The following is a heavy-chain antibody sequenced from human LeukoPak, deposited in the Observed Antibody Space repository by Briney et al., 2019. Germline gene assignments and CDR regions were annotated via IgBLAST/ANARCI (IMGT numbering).Heavy chain of an antibody. V-gene: IGHV3-74*01. D-gene: IGHD2-15*01. CDR3: VRGGPSTWS. J-gene: IGHJ5*02. Sequence: GGSLRLSCAASGFTFKLYWMHWVRQVPGKGPVWVARINDDGSDTVYADSVKGRFTISRDDAKNMLFLQMNSLRGEDTAVYPCVRGGPSTWSWGQGTLVTVSS. CDR1: GFTFKLYW. CDR2: INDDGSDT.